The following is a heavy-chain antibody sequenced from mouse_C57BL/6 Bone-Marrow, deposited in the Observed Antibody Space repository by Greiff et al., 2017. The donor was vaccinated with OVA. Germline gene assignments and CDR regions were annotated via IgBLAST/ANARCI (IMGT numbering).Heavy chain of an antibody. J-gene: IGHJ3*01. CDR1: GYTFSEYT. CDR2: FYPGSGSI. Sequence: QVQLQQSGAELVKPGASVKLSCKASGYTFSEYTIHWVKQRSGQGLEWIGWFYPGSGSIKYNEKFKDKATLTADKSSSTVYMELSRLTSEDSAVYFCARHEEYYYGPRVWFAYWGQGTLVTVSA. D-gene: IGHD2-1*01. CDR3: ARHEEYYYGPRVWFAY. V-gene: IGHV1-62-2*01.